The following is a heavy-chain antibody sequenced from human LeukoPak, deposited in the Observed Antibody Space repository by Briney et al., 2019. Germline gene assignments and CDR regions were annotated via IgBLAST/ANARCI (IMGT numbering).Heavy chain of an antibody. V-gene: IGHV3-33*01. Sequence: GGSLRLSCAASGFTFSSYGMHWVRQAPGKGLEWVAVIWYDGSNKYYADSVKGRFTIPRDNSKNSLYLQMNSLRAEDTAVYYCATPEGAFDIWGQGTMVTVSS. CDR3: ATPEGAFDI. D-gene: IGHD1-14*01. CDR1: GFTFSSYG. J-gene: IGHJ3*02. CDR2: IWYDGSNK.